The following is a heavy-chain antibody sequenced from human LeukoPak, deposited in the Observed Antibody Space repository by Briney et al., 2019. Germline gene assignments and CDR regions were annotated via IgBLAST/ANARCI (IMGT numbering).Heavy chain of an antibody. Sequence: GASVKVPCKASGGPFSSYAISWVRQAPGQGLEWMGGIIPIFGTANYAQKFQGRVTITADKSTSTAYMELSSLRSEDTAVYYCARGLEMATISWFDPWGQGTLVTVSS. CDR3: ARGLEMATISWFDP. CDR1: GGPFSSYA. V-gene: IGHV1-69*06. CDR2: IIPIFGTA. J-gene: IGHJ5*02. D-gene: IGHD5-24*01.